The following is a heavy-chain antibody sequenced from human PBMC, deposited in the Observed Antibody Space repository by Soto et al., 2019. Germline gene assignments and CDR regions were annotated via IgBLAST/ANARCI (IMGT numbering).Heavy chain of an antibody. CDR3: ARAVAGTQ. J-gene: IGHJ4*02. Sequence: QVHLVQSGAEVKQPGASVKVSCKASGYTFTSYSIHWVRQAPGQRLEWVGWFNTGNGTTKYSQKSQRRVTMTRDTSASPDYMELSSLTSEDTAVYYCARAVAGTQWGQGTLVTVSS. CDR2: FNTGNGTT. CDR1: GYTFTSYS. V-gene: IGHV1-3*04. D-gene: IGHD6-19*01.